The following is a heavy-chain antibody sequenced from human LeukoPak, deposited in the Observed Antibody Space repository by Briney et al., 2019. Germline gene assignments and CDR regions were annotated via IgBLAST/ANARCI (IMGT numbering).Heavy chain of an antibody. D-gene: IGHD3-22*01. J-gene: IGHJ6*02. Sequence: SETLSLTCTVSGGSISSYYWSWTRQPPGKGLEWIGYIYYSGSTNYNPSLKSRVTISVDTSKNQFSLKLSSVTAADTAVYYCARMYYYDSSGHPYGMDVWGQGTTVTVSS. CDR2: IYYSGST. CDR1: GGSISSYY. CDR3: ARMYYYDSSGHPYGMDV. V-gene: IGHV4-59*01.